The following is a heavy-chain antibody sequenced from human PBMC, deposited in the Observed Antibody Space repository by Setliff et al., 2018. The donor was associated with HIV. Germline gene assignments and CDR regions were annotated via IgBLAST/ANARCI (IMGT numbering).Heavy chain of an antibody. V-gene: IGHV4-39*01. Sequence: SETLSLTCTVSGDSITNDDYYWGWIRQPTGKGLEWIAIIHYNGRTYYDPSLKSRVTIFVDTSKTQFYLKLRSVTASDTAVYYCARYTSKVDWFDPWCQGTLVTVSS. J-gene: IGHJ5*02. CDR3: ARYTSKVDWFDP. CDR2: IHYNGRT. CDR1: GDSITNDDYY. D-gene: IGHD2-2*02.